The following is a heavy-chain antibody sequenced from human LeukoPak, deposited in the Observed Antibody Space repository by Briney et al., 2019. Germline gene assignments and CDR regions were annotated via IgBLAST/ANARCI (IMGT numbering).Heavy chain of an antibody. V-gene: IGHV4-34*01. Sequence: SETLSLTCAVYGGSFSPYYWSWIRQPPGKGLEWIGEINHSGSTNYNPSLKSRGTISVDTSKNQFSLRLSSVTAADTAVYYCARGGFYCGGDCYVDYWGQGTLVTVSS. CDR2: INHSGST. CDR3: ARGGFYCGGDCYVDY. CDR1: GGSFSPYY. J-gene: IGHJ4*02. D-gene: IGHD2-21*02.